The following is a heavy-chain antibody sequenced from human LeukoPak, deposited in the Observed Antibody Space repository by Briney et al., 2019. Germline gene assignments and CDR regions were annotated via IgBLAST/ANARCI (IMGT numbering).Heavy chain of an antibody. J-gene: IGHJ4*02. Sequence: ASVKVSCKASGYSFTTYYIHWVRQAPGQGLEWMGMINPRGGSTSYAQKLQGRVTMTTDTSTSTAYMELRSLRSDDTAVYYCARDLERAIAVAGTAGDYWGQGTLVTVSS. D-gene: IGHD6-19*01. CDR1: GYSFTTYY. V-gene: IGHV1-46*01. CDR2: INPRGGST. CDR3: ARDLERAIAVAGTAGDY.